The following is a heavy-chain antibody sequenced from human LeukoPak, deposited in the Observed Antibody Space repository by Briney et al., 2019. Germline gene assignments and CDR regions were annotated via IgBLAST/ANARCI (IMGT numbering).Heavy chain of an antibody. V-gene: IGHV5-51*01. D-gene: IGHD6-13*01. CDR2: IYPGDSDT. J-gene: IGHJ6*02. CDR3: ARHDSSSWGNYYYYYGMDV. Sequence: GESLKISCKGSGYSFTSYWIGWVRQMPGKGLEWMGIIYPGDSDTRYSPSFQGQVTISADKSISTAYLQWSSLKASDTAMYYCARHDSSSWGNYYYYYGMDVWGQGTTVTVSS. CDR1: GYSFTSYW.